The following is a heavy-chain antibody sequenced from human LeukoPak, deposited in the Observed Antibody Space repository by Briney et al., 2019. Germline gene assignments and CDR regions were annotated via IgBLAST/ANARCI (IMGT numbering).Heavy chain of an antibody. CDR3: ARGGEGPDYYDSSGYYYDY. J-gene: IGHJ4*02. CDR1: GGSISTYY. Sequence: SETLSLTCTVSGGSISTYYWNWIRQPPGKGLEWIGYIYYSGTTNYNPSLKSRVTISVDTSKNQFSLKLSSVTAADTAVYYCARGGEGPDYYDSSGYYYDYWGQGTLVTVSS. V-gene: IGHV4-59*01. D-gene: IGHD3-22*01. CDR2: IYYSGTT.